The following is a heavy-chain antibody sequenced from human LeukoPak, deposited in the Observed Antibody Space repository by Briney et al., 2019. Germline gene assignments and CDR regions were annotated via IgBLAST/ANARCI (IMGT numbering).Heavy chain of an antibody. J-gene: IGHJ4*02. CDR3: ARAGTNLGDYDF. CDR2: VWHSGST. V-gene: IGHV4-38-2*02. Sequence: SETLSLTCTVSGYSISSGYYWGWIRQSPGKGLEWIGNVWHSGSTYYNPSLKSRITISVDTAKNQFSLSLSSVTVADTAVYYCARAGTNLGDYDFWGQGTLVTVSS. D-gene: IGHD4-17*01. CDR1: GYSISSGYY.